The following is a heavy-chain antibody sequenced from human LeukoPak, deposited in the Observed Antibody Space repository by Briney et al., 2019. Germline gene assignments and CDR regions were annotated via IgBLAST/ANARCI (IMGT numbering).Heavy chain of an antibody. CDR3: ARDRTYYDFWGAFDI. CDR1: GGSISSGGYY. D-gene: IGHD3-3*01. Sequence: SETLSLTCTVSGGSISSGGYYWSWIRQHPGKGLEWIVYIYYSGSTYYNPSLKSRVTISVDTSKNQFSLKLSSVTAADTAVYYCARDRTYYDFWGAFDIWGQGTMVTVSS. V-gene: IGHV4-31*03. CDR2: IYYSGST. J-gene: IGHJ3*02.